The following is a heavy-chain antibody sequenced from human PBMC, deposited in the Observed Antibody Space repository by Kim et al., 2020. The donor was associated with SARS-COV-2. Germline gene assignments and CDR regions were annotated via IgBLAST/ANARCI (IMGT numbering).Heavy chain of an antibody. CDR3: ARAGPRDAFDI. Sequence: TRYAEKFQGRVTMTRDTSTSTVYMELSSLRSEDTAVYYCARAGPRDAFDIWGQGTMVTVSS. V-gene: IGHV1-46*01. CDR2: T. J-gene: IGHJ3*02.